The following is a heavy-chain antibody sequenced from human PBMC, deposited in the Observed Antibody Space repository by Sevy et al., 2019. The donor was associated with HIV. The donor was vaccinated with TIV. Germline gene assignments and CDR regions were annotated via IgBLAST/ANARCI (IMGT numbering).Heavy chain of an antibody. CDR3: AREGCTRPHDY. CDR2: LSFGCGKI. V-gene: IGHV3-23*01. Sequence: GGSLRLSCAASGFAFYDYSMSWIRQAPGKGLEWVVTLSFGCGKINYADSVKGRVTISRDNSKNSFYLQMDNLRVEDTALYYCAREGCTRPHDYWGQGTRVTVSS. CDR1: GFAFYDYS. D-gene: IGHD2-8*01. J-gene: IGHJ4*02.